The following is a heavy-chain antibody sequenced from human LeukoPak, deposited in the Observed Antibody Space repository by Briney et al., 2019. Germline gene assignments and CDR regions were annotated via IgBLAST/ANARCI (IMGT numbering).Heavy chain of an antibody. CDR1: GGSISSYY. D-gene: IGHD3-3*01. J-gene: IGHJ4*02. CDR3: ARDPIFGVALDY. V-gene: IGHV4-4*07. CDR2: IYTSGST. Sequence: PSETLSLTCTVSGGSISSYYWSWIRQPAGKGLEWIGRIYTSGSTNYNPSLKSRVTISVDKSKNQFSLKLSSVTAADTAVYYCARDPIFGVALDYWGQGTLATVSS.